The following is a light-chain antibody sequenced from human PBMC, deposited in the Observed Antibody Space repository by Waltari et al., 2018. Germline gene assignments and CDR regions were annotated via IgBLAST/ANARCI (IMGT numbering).Light chain of an antibody. V-gene: IGKV3-20*01. Sequence: FVLTQSPGTLSSSPGERVTLSCRASQSVSSNYLAWYQQKPGQAPRLLIYDVANRASGIADRFSGSGAGTDFTHTISRLEPEDVAVYYCQQYGRSPWTFGQGTKVEIK. CDR3: QQYGRSPWT. CDR1: QSVSSNY. J-gene: IGKJ1*01. CDR2: DVA.